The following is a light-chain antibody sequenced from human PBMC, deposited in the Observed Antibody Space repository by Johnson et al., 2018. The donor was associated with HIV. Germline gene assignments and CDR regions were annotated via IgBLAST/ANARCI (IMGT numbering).Light chain of an antibody. CDR2: DNN. V-gene: IGLV1-51*01. J-gene: IGLJ1*01. CDR1: SSNIGNNY. CDR3: GTWDSSLSAGGV. Sequence: QSVLTQPPSVSAAPGQKVTISCSGSSSNIGNNYVSWYQQLPGTAPKLLIYDNNKRPSGIPDRFSGSKSGTSATLGITGLQTVDEADYYCGTWDSSLSAGGVFGTGTKATVL.